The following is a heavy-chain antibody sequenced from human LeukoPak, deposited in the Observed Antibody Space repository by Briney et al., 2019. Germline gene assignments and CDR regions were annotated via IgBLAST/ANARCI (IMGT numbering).Heavy chain of an antibody. Sequence: GSLRLSCAAYGFTFSGSWMSWIRQPAGKGLEWIGRIYTSGSTNYNPSLKSRVTMSVDTSKNQFSLKLSSVTAADTAVYYCARDGNGSSELFAYWGQGTLVTVSS. CDR1: GFTFSGSW. V-gene: IGHV4-4*07. J-gene: IGHJ4*02. CDR2: IYTSGST. CDR3: ARDGNGSSELFAY. D-gene: IGHD6-6*01.